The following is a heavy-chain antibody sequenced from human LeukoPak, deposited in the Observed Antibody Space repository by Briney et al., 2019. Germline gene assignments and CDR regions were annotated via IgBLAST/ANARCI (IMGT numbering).Heavy chain of an antibody. Sequence: SETLSLTCTVSGGSISSGSYYWSWIRQPAGKGLEWIGRIYTSGSTNYNPSLKSRVTISVDTSKNQFSLKLSSVTAADTALYYCARQTTSGYLDYWGQGTLVTVSS. CDR3: ARQTTSGYLDY. D-gene: IGHD3-22*01. CDR1: GGSISSGSYY. V-gene: IGHV4-61*02. CDR2: IYTSGST. J-gene: IGHJ4*02.